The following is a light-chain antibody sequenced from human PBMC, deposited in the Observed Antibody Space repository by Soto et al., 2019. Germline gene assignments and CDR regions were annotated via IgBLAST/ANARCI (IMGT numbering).Light chain of an antibody. J-gene: IGKJ3*01. CDR3: QQYNDWPFT. Sequence: EIVMTQSPATLSVSPGERATLSCRASQSVNSNLAWYQQKPGQAPRLLIYGASSRATGIPARFSGSGSGTEFTLTISNLQSEDFVVYYCQQYNDWPFTFGPGTKVDIK. CDR2: GAS. CDR1: QSVNSN. V-gene: IGKV3-15*01.